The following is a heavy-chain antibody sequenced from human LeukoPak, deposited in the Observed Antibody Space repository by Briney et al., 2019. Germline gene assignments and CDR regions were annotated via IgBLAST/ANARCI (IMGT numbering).Heavy chain of an antibody. Sequence: APVKVSCKASGYTFTSYGISWVRQAPGQGREWMGWISAYNGNTNYAQKLQGRVTMTTDTSTSTAYMELRSLRSDDTAVYYCARDYDFWSGYYWFDYWGQGTLVTVSS. CDR2: ISAYNGNT. CDR3: ARDYDFWSGYYWFDY. CDR1: GYTFTSYG. D-gene: IGHD3-3*01. J-gene: IGHJ4*02. V-gene: IGHV1-18*01.